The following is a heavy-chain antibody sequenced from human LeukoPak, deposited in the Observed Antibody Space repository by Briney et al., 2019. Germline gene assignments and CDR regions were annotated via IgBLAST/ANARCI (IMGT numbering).Heavy chain of an antibody. CDR1: GGSFGNYY. D-gene: IGHD2/OR15-2a*01. CDR2: IYDSGTT. J-gene: IGHJ3*02. Sequence: SETLSLTCTVSGGSFGNYYWSWIRQPPGKGLEWIGYIYDSGTTNYNPSLKSRVTISVDTATNQFSLKLRSVTAADTAVYYCARDFSAAFDIWGQGTMVTVSS. V-gene: IGHV4-59*01. CDR3: ARDFSAAFDI.